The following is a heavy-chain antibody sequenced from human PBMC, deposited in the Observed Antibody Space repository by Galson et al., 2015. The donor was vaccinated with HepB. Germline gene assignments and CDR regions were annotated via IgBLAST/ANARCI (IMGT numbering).Heavy chain of an antibody. J-gene: IGHJ4*02. D-gene: IGHD5-12*01. CDR2: IRSKAANYAT. CDR1: GFTFSGSA. CDR3: SRLGDFSGYSSR. Sequence: SLRLSCAASGFTFSGSAIHWVRQAPGKGPEWVGRIRSKAANYATAYVESLKGRFTISRDDSKNTAYLHMNSLKTEDMAVYYCSRLGDFSGYSSRWGQGTLVTVSS. V-gene: IGHV3-73*01.